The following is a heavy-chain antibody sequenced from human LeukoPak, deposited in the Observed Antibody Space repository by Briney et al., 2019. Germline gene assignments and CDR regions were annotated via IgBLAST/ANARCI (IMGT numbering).Heavy chain of an antibody. Sequence: SETLSLTCAVYGGSFSGYYWSWVRQPPGKGLEWIGEINHSGSTNYNPSLKSRVTISVDTSKNQFSLKLSSVTAADTAVYYCARGLAVTDYWGQGTLVTVSS. CDR1: GGSFSGYY. V-gene: IGHV4-34*01. CDR3: ARGLAVTDY. D-gene: IGHD2-21*02. J-gene: IGHJ4*02. CDR2: INHSGST.